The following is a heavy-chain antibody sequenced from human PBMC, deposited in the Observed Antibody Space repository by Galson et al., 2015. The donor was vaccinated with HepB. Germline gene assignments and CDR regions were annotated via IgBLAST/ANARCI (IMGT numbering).Heavy chain of an antibody. Sequence: SETLSLTCTVSGGSISSYYWSWIRQPAGKGLEWIGRIYTSGSTNYNPSLKSRVTMSVDTSKNQFPLKLSSVTAADTAVYYCARDRRTSAHYYDSSGYYSPFDIWGQGTMVTVSS. J-gene: IGHJ3*02. CDR3: ARDRRTSAHYYDSSGYYSPFDI. D-gene: IGHD3-22*01. V-gene: IGHV4-4*07. CDR2: IYTSGST. CDR1: GGSISSYY.